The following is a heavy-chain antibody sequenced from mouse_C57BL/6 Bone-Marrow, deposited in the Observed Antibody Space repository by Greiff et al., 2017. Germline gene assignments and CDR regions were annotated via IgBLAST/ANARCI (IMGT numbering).Heavy chain of an antibody. Sequence: EVQLQQSGPVLVKPGASVKMSCKASGYTFTDYYMNWVKQSHGKSLEWIGVINPYNGGTSYNQKFKGKATLTVDKSSSTAYMELNSLTSEDSAVYYCARSGHIGNQFAYWGQGTLVTVSA. CDR3: ARSGHIGNQFAY. CDR2: INPYNGGT. D-gene: IGHD2-14*01. CDR1: GYTFTDYY. J-gene: IGHJ3*01. V-gene: IGHV1-19*01.